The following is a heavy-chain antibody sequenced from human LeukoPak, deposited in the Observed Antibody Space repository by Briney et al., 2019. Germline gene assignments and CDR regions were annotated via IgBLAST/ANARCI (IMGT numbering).Heavy chain of an antibody. CDR1: GFTFNDHA. V-gene: IGHV3-9*01. Sequence: GGSLRLSCAASGFTFNDHAMYWVRQAPRKGLEWVSGINWNSDNIGYADSVKGRFTISRDDAKNSLFLQMNSLRAEDTALYYCARASYYYDTTGLGAVDIWGQGTMVTVSS. J-gene: IGHJ3*02. D-gene: IGHD3-22*01. CDR2: INWNSDNI. CDR3: ARASYYYDTTGLGAVDI.